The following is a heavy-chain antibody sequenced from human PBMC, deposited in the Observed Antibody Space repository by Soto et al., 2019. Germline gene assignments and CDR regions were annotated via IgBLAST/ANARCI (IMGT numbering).Heavy chain of an antibody. Sequence: ASVKVSCKASGYTFTSYAMHWVRQAPGQRLEWMGWINAGNGNTKYSQKFQGRVTITRDTSASTAYMELSSLRSEDTAVYYCARDLWFGEVYFDYWGQGTLVTVSS. CDR1: GYTFTSYA. CDR2: INAGNGNT. CDR3: ARDLWFGEVYFDY. J-gene: IGHJ4*02. D-gene: IGHD3-10*01. V-gene: IGHV1-3*01.